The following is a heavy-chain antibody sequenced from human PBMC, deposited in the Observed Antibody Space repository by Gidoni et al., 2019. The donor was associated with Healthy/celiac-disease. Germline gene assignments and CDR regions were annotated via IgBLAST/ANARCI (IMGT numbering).Heavy chain of an antibody. J-gene: IGHJ4*02. D-gene: IGHD3-10*01. CDR3: ARGRRSGRITMVRGVFDY. Sequence: QVQLQQWGAGLLKPSETLSLTCAVYGGSFSGYYWSWIRQPPGKGLEWIGEINHSGSTNYNPSLKSRVTISVDTSKNQFSLKLSSVTAADTAVYYCARGRRSGRITMVRGVFDYWGQGTLVTVSS. CDR2: INHSGST. V-gene: IGHV4-34*01. CDR1: GGSFSGYY.